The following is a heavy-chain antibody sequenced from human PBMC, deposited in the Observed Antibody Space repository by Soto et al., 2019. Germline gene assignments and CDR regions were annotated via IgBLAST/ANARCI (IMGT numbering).Heavy chain of an antibody. Sequence: PSETLSLTCTVSGGSISSGDYYWSWIRQPPGKGLEWIGYIYYSGSTNYNPSLKSRVTISVDTSKNQFSLKLSSVTAADTAVYYCARRGFRYYFDYWGQGTLVTVSS. CDR1: GGSISSGDYY. V-gene: IGHV4-61*08. D-gene: IGHD3-10*01. J-gene: IGHJ4*02. CDR2: IYYSGST. CDR3: ARRGFRYYFDY.